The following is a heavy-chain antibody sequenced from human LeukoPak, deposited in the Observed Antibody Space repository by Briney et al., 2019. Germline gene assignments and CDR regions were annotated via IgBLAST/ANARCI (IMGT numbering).Heavy chain of an antibody. CDR3: ARLTVYAPLSFDY. J-gene: IGHJ4*02. D-gene: IGHD2-8*01. CDR2: ISSSSSYI. Sequence: GGSLRLSCAASGFTFSSYSMNWVRKAPGKGLEWVSSISSSSSYIYYADSVKGRFTISRDNAKNSLYLQMNSLRAEDTAVYYCARLTVYAPLSFDYWGQGTLVTVSS. V-gene: IGHV3-21*01. CDR1: GFTFSSYS.